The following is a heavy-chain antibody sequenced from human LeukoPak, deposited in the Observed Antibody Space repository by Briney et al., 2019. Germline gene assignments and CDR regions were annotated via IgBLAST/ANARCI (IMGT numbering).Heavy chain of an antibody. CDR2: IYYSGST. CDR1: GGSISSYY. CDR3: ARSKDILTGYCLDY. D-gene: IGHD3-9*01. J-gene: IGHJ4*02. Sequence: SETLSLTCTVSGGSISSYYWSWIRQPPGKGLEWIGYIYYSGSTNYNPSLKSRATISVDTSKNQFSLKLSSVTAADTAVYYCARSKDILTGYCLDYWGQGTLVTVSS. V-gene: IGHV4-59*01.